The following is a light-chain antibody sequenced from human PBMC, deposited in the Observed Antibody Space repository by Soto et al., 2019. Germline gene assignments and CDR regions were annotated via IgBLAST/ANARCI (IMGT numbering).Light chain of an antibody. CDR3: QKYNSAPHT. V-gene: IGKV1-27*01. J-gene: IGKJ2*01. CDR2: AAS. Sequence: DIQMTQSPSSLSASVGDRVTITCRASQGISTYLAWYQQKPGKVPKLLIYAASTLQSGVPSRFSGSRSGTDFTLTISSLQPEDVATYYWQKYNSAPHTFGQGTKLEIK. CDR1: QGISTY.